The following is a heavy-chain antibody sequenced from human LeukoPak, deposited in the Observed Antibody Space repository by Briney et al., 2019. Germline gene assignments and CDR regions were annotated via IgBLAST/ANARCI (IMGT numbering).Heavy chain of an antibody. CDR3: ARGLNGHGALVGAFDI. CDR2: IYYSGST. D-gene: IGHD1-26*01. J-gene: IGHJ3*02. V-gene: IGHV4-59*01. Sequence: SETLSLTCTVSGGSISSYYWSWIRQPPGKGLEWIGYIYYSGSTNYNPSLKSRVTISVDTSKNQFSLKLSSVTAADTAVYYCARGLNGHGALVGAFDIWGQGTMVTVSS. CDR1: GGSISSYY.